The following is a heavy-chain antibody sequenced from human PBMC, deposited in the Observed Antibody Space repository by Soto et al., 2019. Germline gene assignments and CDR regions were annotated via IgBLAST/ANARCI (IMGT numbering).Heavy chain of an antibody. CDR3: AKGVAPGGLFWHFEL. D-gene: IGHD5-12*01. V-gene: IGHV3-33*06. CDR1: GFTFATYG. Sequence: QVQLVESGGGVVQPGKSLRLSCEASGFTFATYGMHWVRQSPGKGLEWVAVIWFDGDEKSYADSVRGRFTISRDNANNTVDLLMNILRVEDTALYYCAKGVAPGGLFWHFELWGRGTLVTVSS. J-gene: IGHJ2*01. CDR2: IWFDGDEK.